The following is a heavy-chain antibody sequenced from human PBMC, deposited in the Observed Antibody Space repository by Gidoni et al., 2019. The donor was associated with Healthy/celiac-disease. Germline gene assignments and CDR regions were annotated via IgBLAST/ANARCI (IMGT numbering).Heavy chain of an antibody. V-gene: IGHV3-23*04. J-gene: IGHJ4*02. CDR3: AKDLADYVWGSYFGY. CDR1: GFTFSSYA. Sequence: EVQLVESGGGLVQPGGSLRLSCAASGFTFSSYAMSWVRQAPGKGLEWFSAISGSGGSTYYADSVKGRFTISGDNSKNTLYLQMNSLRAEDTAVYYCAKDLADYVWGSYFGYWGQGTLVTVSS. CDR2: ISGSGGST. D-gene: IGHD3-16*01.